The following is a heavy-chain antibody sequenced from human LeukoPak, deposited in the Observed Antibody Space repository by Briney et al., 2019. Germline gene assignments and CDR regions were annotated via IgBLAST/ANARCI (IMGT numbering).Heavy chain of an antibody. D-gene: IGHD2-15*01. CDR3: AKSIRGYCSGGSCSGYFDY. J-gene: IGHJ4*02. V-gene: IGHV3-74*03. CDR1: GFTFSGYW. CDR2: TNPDGSTT. Sequence: GGSLRLSCAASGFTFSGYWMHWVRQAPGKGLVWVSRTNPDGSTTTYADSVKGRFTISRDNSKNTLYLRMNSLRAEDTAVYYCAKSIRGYCSGGSCSGYFDYWGQGTLVTVSS.